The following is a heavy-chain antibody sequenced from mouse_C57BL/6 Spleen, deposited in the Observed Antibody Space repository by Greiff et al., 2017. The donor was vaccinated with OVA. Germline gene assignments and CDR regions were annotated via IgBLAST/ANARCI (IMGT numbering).Heavy chain of an antibody. J-gene: IGHJ2*01. V-gene: IGHV5-6*02. CDR2: ISSGGSYT. CDR3: ASAFDY. CDR1: GFTFSSYG. Sequence: EVKLEESGGDLVKPGGSLKLSCAASGFTFSSYGMSWVRQTPDQRLEWVATISSGGSYTNYPDSVKGRFTSSRDKAKNTLYLQMSRLKSEDTAKYYCASAFDYWGQGTTLTVSS.